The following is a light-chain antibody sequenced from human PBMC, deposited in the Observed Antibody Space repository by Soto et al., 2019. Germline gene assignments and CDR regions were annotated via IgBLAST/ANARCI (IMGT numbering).Light chain of an antibody. Sequence: DIQMTQSPSSLSAFAGGRVTITCRASQSISSYLNWYQQKPGKAPKLLIYAASSLQSGVPSRCSGSGSGTDVTLTISSLQPEDFATYYCQQNYSTPITFGQGTRLEIK. CDR2: AAS. CDR1: QSISSY. V-gene: IGKV1-39*01. CDR3: QQNYSTPIT. J-gene: IGKJ5*01.